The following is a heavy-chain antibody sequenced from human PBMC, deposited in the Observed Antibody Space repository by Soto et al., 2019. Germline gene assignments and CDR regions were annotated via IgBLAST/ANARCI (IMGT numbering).Heavy chain of an antibody. J-gene: IGHJ6*03. CDR1: GFSLSNARMG. V-gene: IGHV2-26*01. CDR3: ARIGEDWNDVYYYYYYYMDV. D-gene: IGHD1-1*01. CDR2: IFSNDEK. Sequence: QVTLKESGPVLVKPTETLTLTCTVSGFSLSNARMGVSWIRQPPGKALEWLAHIFSNDEKSYSTSLKSRLTISKDTSKSQVVLTMTNMDPVDTATYYCARIGEDWNDVYYYYYYYMDVWGKGTTVTVSS.